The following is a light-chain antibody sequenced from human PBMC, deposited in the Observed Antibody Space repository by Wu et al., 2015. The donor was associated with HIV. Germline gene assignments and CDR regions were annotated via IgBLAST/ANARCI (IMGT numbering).Light chain of an antibody. Sequence: DIVLSQYPGTLSLSPGERAIFSCRASQRISNNDLSWYQQKPGQAPRLLIYGATVRATGIPDRFSGSGYGTDFNLIITRLEPEDFAVYYCQQYASSVIPYGNSPLTFGGGPRWRS. CDR2: GAT. CDR1: QRISNND. CDR3: QQYASSVIPYGNSPLT. J-gene: IGKJ4*01. V-gene: IGKV3-20*01.